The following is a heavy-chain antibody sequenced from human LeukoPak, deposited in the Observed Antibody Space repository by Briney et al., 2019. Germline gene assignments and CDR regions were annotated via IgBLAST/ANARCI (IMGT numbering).Heavy chain of an antibody. CDR2: IKQDESEI. V-gene: IGHV3-7*01. CDR3: AGGWGPMVVSY. D-gene: IGHD2-8*02. Sequence: PSETLSLTCTVSGGSISSGDYYWSWVRQSPGKGLEWVAKIKQDESEIYYVDSVKGRFTISRDNAKNSLYLQMNSLRAEDTAVYYCAGGWGPMVVSYWGQGTLVTVSS. J-gene: IGHJ4*02. CDR1: GGSISSGDYY.